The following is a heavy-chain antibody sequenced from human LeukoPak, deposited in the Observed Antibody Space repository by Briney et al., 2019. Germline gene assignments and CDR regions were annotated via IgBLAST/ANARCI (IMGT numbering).Heavy chain of an antibody. D-gene: IGHD6-13*01. V-gene: IGHV3-21*01. CDR2: ISSTTSYI. CDR3: ARSLTAAAGNLGY. CDR1: GFTFSSYA. J-gene: IGHJ4*02. Sequence: GGSLRLSCAASGFTFSSYAMSWVRQAPGKGLAWVSSISSTTSYINYADSVRGRFTISRDNAKNSLYLQMNSLRAEDAAVYYCARSLTAAAGNLGYRGQGTLITVSS.